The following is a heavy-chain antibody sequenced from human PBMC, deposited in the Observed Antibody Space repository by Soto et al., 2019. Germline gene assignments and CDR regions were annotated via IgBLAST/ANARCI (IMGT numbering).Heavy chain of an antibody. CDR2: MNPNSGHT. V-gene: IGHV1-8*01. J-gene: IGHJ5*02. Sequence: QVQLVQSGAEVKKPGASVKVSCKASGYTFTSYDINWVRQATGQGLEWMGWMNPNSGHTGYAQKFQGRVTMTRNTSICTANVVLSSRRSEEAAVYYCTRPSTYCISTSCSSGPWFDPWGQGPLAAVSS. CDR1: GYTFTSYD. CDR3: TRPSTYCISTSCSSGPWFDP. D-gene: IGHD2-2*01.